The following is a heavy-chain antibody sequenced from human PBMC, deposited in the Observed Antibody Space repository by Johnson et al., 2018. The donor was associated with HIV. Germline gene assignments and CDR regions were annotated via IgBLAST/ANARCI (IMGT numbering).Heavy chain of an antibody. CDR1: GFIVSSNY. CDR3: AKDQYCTGGVCYSGAFDI. CDR2: ISSDGSNK. Sequence: QVQLVESGGGVVQPGGSLRLSCAASGFIVSSNYMSWVRQAPGKGLEWVAVISSDGSNKYYADAVKGRFTISRDNSKNTLYLQMNSLRAEDTAGDYCAKDQYCTGGVCYSGAFDIWGQGTMVTVSS. V-gene: IGHV3-30*18. D-gene: IGHD2-8*02. J-gene: IGHJ3*02.